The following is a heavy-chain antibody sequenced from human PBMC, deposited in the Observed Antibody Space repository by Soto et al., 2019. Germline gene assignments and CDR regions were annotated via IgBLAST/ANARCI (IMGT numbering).Heavy chain of an antibody. CDR2: IYHSGST. CDR3: ARVNYYDFWSGSAFDY. D-gene: IGHD3-3*01. J-gene: IGHJ4*02. Sequence: SETLSLTCAVSGGSISSSNWWSWVRQPPGKGLEWIGDIYHSGSTNYNPSLKSRVTISVDTSKNQFSLKLSSVTAADTAVYYCARVNYYDFWSGSAFDYWGQGTLVTAPQ. CDR1: GGSISSSNW. V-gene: IGHV4-4*02.